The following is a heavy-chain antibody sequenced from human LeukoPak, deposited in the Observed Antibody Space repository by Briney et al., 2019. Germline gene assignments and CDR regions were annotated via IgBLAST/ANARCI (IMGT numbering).Heavy chain of an antibody. D-gene: IGHD3-10*01. J-gene: IGHJ4*02. CDR1: GDSIRGYY. CDR3: ARHRGSYGSGTTIDY. V-gene: IGHV4-59*08. CDR2: ISYSGST. Sequence: PSETLSLTCTVSGDSIRGYYWSWIRQPPGKGLQWIGFISYSGSTNYNPSLKSRVSMSLDTSKNQFSLKVTSVTAADTALYSCARHRGSYGSGTTIDYWGQGTLVTVSS.